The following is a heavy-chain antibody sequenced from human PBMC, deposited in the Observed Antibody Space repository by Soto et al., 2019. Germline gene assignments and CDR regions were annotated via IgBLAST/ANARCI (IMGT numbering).Heavy chain of an antibody. CDR2: IYPGDSDT. CDR1: GYSFTSYW. Sequence: PGESLKISCKGSGYSFTSYWIGWVRQMPGKGLEWMGIIYPGDSDTRYSPSFQGQVTISADKSISTAYLQWSSLKASDTAMYYCARSMTTVTTWYYYYYMDVWGKGTTVTVSS. J-gene: IGHJ6*03. CDR3: ARSMTTVTTWYYYYYMDV. V-gene: IGHV5-51*01. D-gene: IGHD4-17*01.